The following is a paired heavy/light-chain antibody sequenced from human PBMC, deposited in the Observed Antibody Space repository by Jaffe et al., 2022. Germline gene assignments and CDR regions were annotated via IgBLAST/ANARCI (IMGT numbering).Light chain of an antibody. J-gene: IGLJ1*01. V-gene: IGLV1-44*01. Sequence: QSVLTQPPSASGTPGQRVTISCSGSSSNIGSNTVNWYQQLPGTAPKLLIYSNNQRPSGVPDRFSGSKSGTSASLAISGLQSEDEADYYCAAWDDSLNGYNYVFGTGTKVTVL. CDR2: SNN. CDR1: SSNIGSNT. CDR3: AAWDDSLNGYNYV.
Heavy chain of an antibody. J-gene: IGHJ1*01. CDR1: GYTFTSYA. CDR2: INTNTGNP. Sequence: QVQLVQSGSELKKPGASVKVSCKASGYTFTSYAMNWVRQAPGQGLEWMGWINTNTGNPTYAQGFTGRFVFSLDTSVSTAYLQISSLKAEDTAVYYCARDGDYDYIWGSYRSNEYFQHWGQGTLVTVSS. V-gene: IGHV7-4-1*02. D-gene: IGHD3-16*02. CDR3: ARDGDYDYIWGSYRSNEYFQH.